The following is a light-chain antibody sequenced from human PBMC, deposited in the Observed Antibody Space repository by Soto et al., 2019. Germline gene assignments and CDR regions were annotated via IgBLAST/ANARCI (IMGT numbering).Light chain of an antibody. CDR3: QEYDGQCT. J-gene: IGKJ2*02. Sequence: DIQMTQSPSTLSASVGDRVTITCRASQSISSRLAWYQQKAGKAPKLLIYRASTLESGVPSRFSGSGSGTEFLPTISRQQPDVFANYCRQEYDGQCTFGQGTKLEIK. V-gene: IGKV1-5*03. CDR1: QSISSR. CDR2: RAS.